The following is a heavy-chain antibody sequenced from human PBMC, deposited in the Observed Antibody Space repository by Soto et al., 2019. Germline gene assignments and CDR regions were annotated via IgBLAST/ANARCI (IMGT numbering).Heavy chain of an antibody. CDR3: ARAVAGIYYYYGMDV. D-gene: IGHD6-19*01. V-gene: IGHV3-21*01. J-gene: IGHJ6*02. CDR1: GFTFSSYS. CDR2: ISSSSSYI. Sequence: VGSLRLSCAASGFTFSSYSMNWVRQAPGKGLEWVSSISSSSSYIYYADSVKGRFTISRDNAKNSLYLQMNSLRAEDTAVYYCARAVAGIYYYYGMDVWGQGTTVTVSS.